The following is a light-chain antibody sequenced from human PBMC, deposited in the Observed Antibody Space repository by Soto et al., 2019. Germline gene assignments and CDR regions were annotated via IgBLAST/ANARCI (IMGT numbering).Light chain of an antibody. Sequence: ENALTQHTATPSLRAGDAATLSCRASQSINTYLAGYQQKPGQAPRLLIYDASKRATGIPARFSGSGSGTDFTLTISSLQPEDVATYYCQKYNSARWTFGQGTKVDI. CDR3: QKYNSARWT. V-gene: IGKV3-11*01. CDR1: QSINTY. CDR2: DAS. J-gene: IGKJ1*01.